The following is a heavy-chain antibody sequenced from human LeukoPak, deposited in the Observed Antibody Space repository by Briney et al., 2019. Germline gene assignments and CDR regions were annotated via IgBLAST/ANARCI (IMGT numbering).Heavy chain of an antibody. D-gene: IGHD2-15*01. CDR3: AKGVDYCSGGSCPADY. CDR1: GFTVSSNY. CDR2: IYSGGST. J-gene: IGHJ4*02. V-gene: IGHV3-53*01. Sequence: GGSLRLSCAASGFTVSSNYMSWVRQAPGKGLEWVSVIYSGGSTYYADSVKGRFTISRDNSKNTLYLQMNSLRAEDTAVYYCAKGVDYCSGGSCPADYWGPGTLVTVSS.